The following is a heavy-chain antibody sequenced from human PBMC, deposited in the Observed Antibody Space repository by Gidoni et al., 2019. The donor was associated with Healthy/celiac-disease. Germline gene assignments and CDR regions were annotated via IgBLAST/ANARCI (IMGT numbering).Heavy chain of an antibody. CDR3: ASGGAGDAFDI. CDR1: GGSISSYY. V-gene: IGHV4-59*01. J-gene: IGHJ3*02. Sequence: HVQLPESGPGRVKPSETLSLTCTASGGSISSYYWRWIRQPPGKGLEWIGYIYYRGSPNCNPSLKSRVTISVDTSKNQFSLKLSAVTAADTAVYYCASGGAGDAFDIWGQGTMVTVSS. CDR2: IYYRGSP. D-gene: IGHD3-16*01.